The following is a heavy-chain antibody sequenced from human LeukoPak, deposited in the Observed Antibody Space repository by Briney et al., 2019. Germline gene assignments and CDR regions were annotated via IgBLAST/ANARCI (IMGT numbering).Heavy chain of an antibody. V-gene: IGHV4-4*07. Sequence: SETLSLTCTVSGGSISSYYWSWIRQPAGEGLEWIGRIYTSGSTNYNPSLKSRVTMSVDTSKNQFSLKLSSVTAADTAVYYCARGDDYYDSSGYNSAFDIWGQGTMVTVSS. CDR1: GGSISSYY. D-gene: IGHD3-22*01. J-gene: IGHJ3*02. CDR3: ARGDDYYDSSGYNSAFDI. CDR2: IYTSGST.